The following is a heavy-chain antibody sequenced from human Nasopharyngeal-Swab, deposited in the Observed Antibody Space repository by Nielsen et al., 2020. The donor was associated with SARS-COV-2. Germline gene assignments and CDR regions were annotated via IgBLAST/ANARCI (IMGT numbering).Heavy chain of an antibody. D-gene: IGHD6-13*01. Sequence: GESLKISCKASGFTFSYYWMAWFRQAPGKGLAWLANIGQDGSDTYSVDSVKGRFTILRDNARNSLYLEMNNLRVEDTAVYYCTREAAAGDYWGQGTLVTVSS. CDR3: TREAAAGDY. J-gene: IGHJ4*02. CDR2: IGQDGSDT. CDR1: GFTFSYYW. V-gene: IGHV3-7*01.